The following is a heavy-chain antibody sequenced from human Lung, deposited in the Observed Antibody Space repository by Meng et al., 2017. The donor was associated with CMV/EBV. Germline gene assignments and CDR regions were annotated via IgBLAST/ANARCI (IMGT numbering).Heavy chain of an antibody. V-gene: IGHV4-4*02. Sequence: QVQVRESGPALGKPSGTLSLTFSVSGDSINNHNWWAWVRQPPGKGLEWIGEIPHRGSSAYNPSLKSRVSMSIDKSKNQFSLKLTSVTAADTAVYHCLRRSGGSVWGQGTLVTVSS. J-gene: IGHJ1*01. CDR2: IPHRGSS. D-gene: IGHD3-10*01. CDR3: LRRSGGSV. CDR1: GDSINNHNW.